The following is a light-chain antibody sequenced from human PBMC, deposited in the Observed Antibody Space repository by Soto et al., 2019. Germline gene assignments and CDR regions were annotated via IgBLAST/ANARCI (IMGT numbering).Light chain of an antibody. CDR3: QHRSN. V-gene: IGKV3-11*01. CDR2: GAS. J-gene: IGKJ4*01. CDR1: QSVSTY. Sequence: IVLTQSPATLSLSPGERATLSCRASQSVSTYVAWYQQNPGQAPRLLIHGASXXAXGIPARFSGSASGTXXXXXXXXLEPEDFAIYYCQHRSNFGGGTKVGIK.